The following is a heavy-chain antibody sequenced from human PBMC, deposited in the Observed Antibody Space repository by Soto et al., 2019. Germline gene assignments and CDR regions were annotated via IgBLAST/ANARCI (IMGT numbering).Heavy chain of an antibody. J-gene: IGHJ4*02. V-gene: IGHV3-21*01. Sequence: EVQLVESGGGLVKPGGSLRLSCAASGFTLSTYSMNWVRQAPGKGLEWVSSISSSSNYIYYADSMKGRFTISRDNAKNSLYLQMNSLRAEDTAVYYCARTLPYTTGPFDYWGQGTLVTVSS. CDR3: ARTLPYTTGPFDY. D-gene: IGHD6-19*01. CDR2: ISSSSNYI. CDR1: GFTLSTYS.